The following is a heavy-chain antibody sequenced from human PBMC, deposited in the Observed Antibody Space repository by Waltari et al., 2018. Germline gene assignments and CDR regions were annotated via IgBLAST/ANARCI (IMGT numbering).Heavy chain of an antibody. V-gene: IGHV3-30*18. CDR2: ISQDGSNK. J-gene: IGHJ4*02. CDR3: VKYSGFDYFFDY. CDR1: GFIFGNCN. D-gene: IGHD5-12*01. Sequence: QFQLVESGGGVVQPGRSLRLSCAASGFIFGNCNMHWVRQTPGQGLQWVAAISQDGSNKDYADSVQSRFTVSRDNSNNTLYLQINSLRADDTGIYFCVKYSGFDYFFDYWGQGTLVTVSS.